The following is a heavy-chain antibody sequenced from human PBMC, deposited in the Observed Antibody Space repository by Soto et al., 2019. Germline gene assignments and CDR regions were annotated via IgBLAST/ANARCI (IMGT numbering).Heavy chain of an antibody. CDR1: GGSISTSNW. J-gene: IGHJ4*02. CDR2: VYRTGST. D-gene: IGHD6-13*01. V-gene: IGHV4-4*02. CDR3: ARARATIAAAAIFDC. Sequence: QVQLQESGPGLVKPSGILSLTCAVSGGSISTSNWWSWVRQPPGKGLEWIGEVYRTGSTNYNPSLESRLTISVDKSKNQSSLKLTSVTAADTAVYYCARARATIAAAAIFDCWGQGTLVTVSS.